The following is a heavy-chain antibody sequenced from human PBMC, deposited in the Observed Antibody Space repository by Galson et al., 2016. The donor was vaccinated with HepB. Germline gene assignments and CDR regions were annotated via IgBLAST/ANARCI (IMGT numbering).Heavy chain of an antibody. D-gene: IGHD6-13*01. Sequence: SLRLSCAASGFTFGDYAMGWFRQAPGKGLEWVGFIRSKAYGGTTEYAASVKGRFTISRADSKSIAYLQMNSLKTEDPAVYYCARVCGLPGRAAAGEYYFACWGQGPLVTVSS. CDR3: ARVCGLPGRAAAGEYYFAC. CDR1: GFTFGDYA. V-gene: IGHV3-49*03. J-gene: IGHJ4*02. CDR2: IRSKAYGGTT.